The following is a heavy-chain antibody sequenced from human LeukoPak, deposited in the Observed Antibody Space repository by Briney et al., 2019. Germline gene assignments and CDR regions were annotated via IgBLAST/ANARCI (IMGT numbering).Heavy chain of an antibody. CDR3: ARGRRITMIVVVISNAFDI. CDR1: GGYFSGYY. V-gene: IGHV4-34*01. D-gene: IGHD3-22*01. Sequence: SETLSLTCAFYGGYFSGYYWSWIRQPPGKGLQWIGEINHSGSTNYNPSLKSRVTISVDTSKNQFSLKLSSVTAVETAVYYCARGRRITMIVVVISNAFDIWGQGTMVTVSS. J-gene: IGHJ3*02. CDR2: INHSGST.